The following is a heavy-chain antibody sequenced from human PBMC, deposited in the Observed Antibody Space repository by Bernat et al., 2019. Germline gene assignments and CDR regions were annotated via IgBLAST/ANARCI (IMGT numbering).Heavy chain of an antibody. J-gene: IGHJ3*02. V-gene: IGHV1-18*01. CDR2: ISAYNGNT. D-gene: IGHD1-26*01. Sequence: QVQLVQSGAEVKKPGASVKVSCKPSGYTFTSYGISWVRQAPGQGLEWMGWISAYNGNTNYAQKLQGRVTMTTDTSTSTAYMELRSMRSDDTAVYYCASSLIVGATDDAFDIWGHGTMVTVSS. CDR1: GYTFTSYG. CDR3: ASSLIVGATDDAFDI.